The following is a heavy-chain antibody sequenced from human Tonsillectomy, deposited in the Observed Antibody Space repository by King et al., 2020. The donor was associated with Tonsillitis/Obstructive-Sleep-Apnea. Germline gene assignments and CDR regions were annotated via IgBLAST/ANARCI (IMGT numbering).Heavy chain of an antibody. CDR3: ARQGDDDFWSGYSNDYYYGMDV. CDR2: IYYSGST. V-gene: IGHV4-59*08. Sequence: QLQESGPGLVKPSETLSLTCTVSSGSISNYYWSWIRQPPGKGLEWIGYIYYSGSTNYNPSLKSRVTISLDTSKNQFSLKLSSVTAADTAVYYCARQGDDDFWSGYSNDYYYGMDVWGQGTTVTVSS. D-gene: IGHD3-3*01. J-gene: IGHJ6*02. CDR1: SGSISNYY.